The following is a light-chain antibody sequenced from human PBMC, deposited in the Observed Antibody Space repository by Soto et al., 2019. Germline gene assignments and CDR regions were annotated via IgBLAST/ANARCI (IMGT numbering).Light chain of an antibody. CDR2: GAS. CDR3: QLYGSSPLT. Sequence: EIVLTQSPGTLSLSPGERATLSCRASQSVSSSYLAWYQQKPGQAPRLLICGASSRATGIPDRFSGSGSGTDFTLTISRLEPEDFAVYYCQLYGSSPLTFGGGTKVEIK. V-gene: IGKV3-20*01. CDR1: QSVSSSY. J-gene: IGKJ4*01.